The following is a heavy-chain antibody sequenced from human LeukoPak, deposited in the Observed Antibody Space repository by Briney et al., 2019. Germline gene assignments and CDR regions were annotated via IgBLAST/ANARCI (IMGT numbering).Heavy chain of an antibody. CDR2: ISASGANT. V-gene: IGHV3-23*01. Sequence: GGSLRLSCAASGFTFTIYAMTWVRRAPGKEPEWLSTISASGANTYYADSVKGRFTISRDNSKNTLYLQMNSLRAEDTAIYYCASYTCCGSRYFDYWGQGTLVTASS. CDR3: ASYTCCGSRYFDY. CDR1: GFTFTIYA. D-gene: IGHD3-16*02. J-gene: IGHJ4*02.